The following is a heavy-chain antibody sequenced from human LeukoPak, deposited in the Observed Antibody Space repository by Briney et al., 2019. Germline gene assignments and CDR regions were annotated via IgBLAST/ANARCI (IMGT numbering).Heavy chain of an antibody. CDR3: ARDNCSSSWLNKYYYMDV. V-gene: IGHV1-2*02. CDR1: GYTFTGYY. D-gene: IGHD6-13*01. J-gene: IGHJ6*03. CDR2: INPNSGGT. Sequence: ASVKVSCKASGYTFTGYYMHWVRQAPGQGLEWMGWINPNSGGTNYAQKFQGRVTMTRDTSISTAYMELSRLRSDDTAVYYCARDNCSSSWLNKYYYMDVWGKGTTVTVSS.